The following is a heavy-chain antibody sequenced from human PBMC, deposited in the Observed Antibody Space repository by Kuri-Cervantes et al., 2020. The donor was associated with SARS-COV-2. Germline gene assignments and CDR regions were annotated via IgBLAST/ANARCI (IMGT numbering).Heavy chain of an antibody. V-gene: IGHV1-8*01. CDR3: ARDTGCSSTSCYGDPYNWFDP. CDR1: ETTFPNYD. CDR2: MNPNSGNT. Sequence: ASVKVSCKAPETTFPNYDINWVRQATGQGLEWMGWMNPNSGNTGYAQKFQGRVTITADESTSTAYMELSSLRSEDTAVYYCARDTGCSSTSCYGDPYNWFDPWGQGTLVTVSS. D-gene: IGHD2-2*01. J-gene: IGHJ5*02.